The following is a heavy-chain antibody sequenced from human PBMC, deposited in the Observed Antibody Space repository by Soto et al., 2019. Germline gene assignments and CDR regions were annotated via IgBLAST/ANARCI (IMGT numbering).Heavy chain of an antibody. CDR3: ARLSGVVVPAVPDGKNWFDP. V-gene: IGHV5-51*01. D-gene: IGHD2-2*01. J-gene: IGHJ5*02. CDR2: IYPGDSDT. Sequence: EVQLVQSGAEVKKPGESLKISCKGSGYSFTSYWIGWVRQMPGKGLEWMGIIYPGDSDTRYSPSFQGQVTISADKSISTAYLQWSSLKASDTAMYYCARLSGVVVPAVPDGKNWFDPWGQGTLVTVSS. CDR1: GYSFTSYW.